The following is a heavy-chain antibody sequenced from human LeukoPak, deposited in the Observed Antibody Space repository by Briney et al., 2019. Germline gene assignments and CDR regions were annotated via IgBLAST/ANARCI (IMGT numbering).Heavy chain of an antibody. J-gene: IGHJ4*02. Sequence: PSETLSLTCAVYGGSFSGYYWSWIRQPPGKGLEWIGEINHSGSTNYNPSLKSRVTISVDTSKNQFSLKLSSVTAADTAVYYCARGMYNWNRNYYFDYWGQGTLVTVSS. V-gene: IGHV4-34*01. D-gene: IGHD1-20*01. CDR1: GGSFSGYY. CDR3: ARGMYNWNRNYYFDY. CDR2: INHSGST.